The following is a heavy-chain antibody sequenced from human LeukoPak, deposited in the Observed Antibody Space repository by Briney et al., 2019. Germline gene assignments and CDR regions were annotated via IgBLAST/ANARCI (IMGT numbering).Heavy chain of an antibody. CDR3: ARALLVRNGYNYSPNYFDY. Sequence: GGSLRLSCAASALTVNSNYMNCVRQAPGKWLQWVSVIYSGGTTYYADSVKGRFTISRDNSKNTLYLQMNSLRAEDTAVYYCARALLVRNGYNYSPNYFDYWGQGTLVTVSS. J-gene: IGHJ4*02. CDR2: IYSGGTT. CDR1: ALTVNSNY. D-gene: IGHD5-24*01. V-gene: IGHV3-53*01.